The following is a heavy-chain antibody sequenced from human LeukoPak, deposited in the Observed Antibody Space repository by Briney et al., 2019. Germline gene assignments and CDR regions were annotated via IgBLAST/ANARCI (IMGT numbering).Heavy chain of an antibody. CDR1: GDSVSSNSAG. D-gene: IGHD3-16*01. Sequence: SQTLSLTCAISGDSVSSNSAGWNWLRQSPSGGLEWLGRTYYRSKWYNDDALSVKSRITINPDTAKNQFSLKLSSVTAADTAVYYCARETSQKGAHYMDVWGKGTTVTISS. CDR3: ARETSQKGAHYMDV. CDR2: TYYRSKWYN. J-gene: IGHJ6*03. V-gene: IGHV6-1*01.